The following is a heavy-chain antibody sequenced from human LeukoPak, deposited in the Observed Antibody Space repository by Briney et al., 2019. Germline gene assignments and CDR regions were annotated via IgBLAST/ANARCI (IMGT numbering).Heavy chain of an antibody. CDR3: AKDPDDFWTEPPLEY. CDR2: ISSSGGST. CDR1: GFTFSSYW. V-gene: IGHV3-23*01. D-gene: IGHD3/OR15-3a*01. J-gene: IGHJ4*02. Sequence: GGSLRLSCAASGFTFSSYWMSWVRQAPGKGLEWVSLISSSGGSTYYADSVRGRFTISRDNSRNTLYLQMNSLRVEDTAIYYCAKDPDDFWTEPPLEYWGQGTLVTVSS.